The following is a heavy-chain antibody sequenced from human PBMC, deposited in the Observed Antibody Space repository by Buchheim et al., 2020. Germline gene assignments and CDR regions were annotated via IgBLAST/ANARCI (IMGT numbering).Heavy chain of an antibody. D-gene: IGHD3-3*01. CDR2: IYYSGST. Sequence: QVQLQESGPGLVKPSETLSLTCTVSGGSVSSGSYYWSWIRQPPGKGLEWIGYIYYSGSTNYNPSLKSRVTISVDTSKNQFSLKLSSVTAADTAVYYCARASYYDFWSGSLDWFDPWGQGTL. J-gene: IGHJ5*02. CDR1: GGSVSSGSYY. CDR3: ARASYYDFWSGSLDWFDP. V-gene: IGHV4-61*01.